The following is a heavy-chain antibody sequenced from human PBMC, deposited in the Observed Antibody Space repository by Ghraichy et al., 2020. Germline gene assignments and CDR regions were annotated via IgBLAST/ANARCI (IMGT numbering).Heavy chain of an antibody. D-gene: IGHD3-10*01. CDR1: GFTFSSYG. CDR3: ARDGVLVRGENFFDY. CDR2: ISYDGTNK. V-gene: IGHV3-30*03. J-gene: IGHJ4*02. Sequence: GGSLRLSCAASGFTFSSYGILWVRQAPGKGLEWVAVISYDGTNKFYGDSVKGRFTISRDNSKNTVFLQMNSLTGEDTAVYYCARDGVLVRGENFFDYWGQGTLVTVSS.